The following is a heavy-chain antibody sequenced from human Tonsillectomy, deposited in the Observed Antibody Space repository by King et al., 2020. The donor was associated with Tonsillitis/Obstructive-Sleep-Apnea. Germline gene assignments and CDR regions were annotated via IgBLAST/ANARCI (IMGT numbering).Heavy chain of an antibody. J-gene: IGHJ4*02. V-gene: IGHV3-48*02. D-gene: IGHD2-15*01. CDR3: ARGRPIYCSGGSCYSVFDY. Sequence: VQLVESGGGLVQPGGSLRLSCAASGFTFSSYSMNWVRQAPGKGLEWFSYISSSSSTIYYADSVKGRFTISRDNAKNSLYLQMNSLRDEDTAVYYCARGRPIYCSGGSCYSVFDYWGQGTLVTVSS. CDR1: GFTFSSYS. CDR2: ISSSSSTI.